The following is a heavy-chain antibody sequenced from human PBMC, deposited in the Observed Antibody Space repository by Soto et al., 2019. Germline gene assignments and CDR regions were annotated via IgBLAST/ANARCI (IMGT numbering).Heavy chain of an antibody. Sequence: RRSLRLSCAASGFTFSRYAMHWIRQAPGKGLEWVAVISYDGSNKYYADSVKGRFTISRDNSKNTLYLQMNSLRAEDTAVYYCARESAYDPNAFYSWGQGTMVTVSS. CDR3: ARESAYDPNAFYS. V-gene: IGHV3-30-3*01. D-gene: IGHD3-22*01. CDR2: ISYDGSNK. J-gene: IGHJ3*02. CDR1: GFTFSRYA.